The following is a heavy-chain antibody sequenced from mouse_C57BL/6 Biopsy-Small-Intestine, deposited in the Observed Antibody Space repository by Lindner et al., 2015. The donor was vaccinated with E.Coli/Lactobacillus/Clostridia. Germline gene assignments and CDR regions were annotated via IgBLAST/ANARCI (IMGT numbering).Heavy chain of an antibody. CDR1: GYTFTDYN. V-gene: IGHV1-18*01. Sequence: VQLQESGPELVKPGASVKIPCKASGYTFTDYNMDWVKQSHGKSLEWIGDINPNNGGTIYNQKFKGKATLTVDKSSSTAYMELRSLTSEDTAVYYCARRPYYGNLYWYFDVRGTGTTVTVSS. J-gene: IGHJ1*03. CDR3: ARRPYYGNLYWYFDV. CDR2: INPNNGGT. D-gene: IGHD2-1*01.